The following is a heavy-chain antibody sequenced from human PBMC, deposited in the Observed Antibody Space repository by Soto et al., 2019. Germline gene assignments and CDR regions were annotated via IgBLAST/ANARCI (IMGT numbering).Heavy chain of an antibody. CDR3: XXLQFIHKEGALTYDSSGDGG. D-gene: IGHD3-22*01. J-gene: IGHJ4*02. CDR2: IIPIFGTA. Sequence: QVQLVQSGAEVKKPGSSVKVSCKASGGTFSSYAISWVRQAPGQGLEWMGGIIPIFGTANYAQKFQGRVTITAXXXXXXXXXXXXXXXXXXXXXXXXXXLQFIHKEGALTYDSSGDGGWGQGTLVTVSS. V-gene: IGHV1-69*01. CDR1: GGTFSSYA.